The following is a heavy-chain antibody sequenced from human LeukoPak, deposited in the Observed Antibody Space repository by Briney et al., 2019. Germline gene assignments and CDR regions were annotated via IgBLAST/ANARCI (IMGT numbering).Heavy chain of an antibody. J-gene: IGHJ3*02. CDR1: GFPFNTHF. CDR2: ISTNGETT. D-gene: IGHD1-1*01. Sequence: SGGSLRLSCSASGFPFNTHFIHWVRQTPGKALEYVSTISTNGETTFYADSVTGRFTISRDNSKNTLYLQMNSLRAEDTAVYYCASQLESDAFDIWGQGTMVTVSS. CDR3: ASQLESDAFDI. V-gene: IGHV3-64*04.